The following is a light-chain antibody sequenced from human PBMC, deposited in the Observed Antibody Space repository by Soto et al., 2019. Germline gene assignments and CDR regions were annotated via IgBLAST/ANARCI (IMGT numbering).Light chain of an antibody. CDR1: QSVRSGY. V-gene: IGKV3-20*01. CDR3: QQYGSSPT. J-gene: IGKJ1*01. CDR2: GAS. Sequence: EIVLTQSPGTLSLSPGERATLSCRASQSVRSGYLAWYQQKPGQAPSLLIYGASSRATGIPDRFSGSGSGTDFTLTISRLEPEDFAVYYCQQYGSSPTFGQGTKVEIK.